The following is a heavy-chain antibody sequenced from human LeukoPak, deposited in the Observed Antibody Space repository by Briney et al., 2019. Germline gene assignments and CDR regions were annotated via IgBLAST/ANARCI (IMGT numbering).Heavy chain of an antibody. CDR1: GYTFNSYG. V-gene: IGHV1-46*02. D-gene: IGHD3-10*01. CDR2: INPSGGST. Sequence: ASVKVSCKASGYTFNSYGISWVRQAPGQGLEWMGIINPSGGSTSYAQKFQGRVTMTRDTSTSTVYMELSSLRSEDTAVYYCAREFRGAPHAFDIWGQGTMVTVSS. J-gene: IGHJ3*02. CDR3: AREFRGAPHAFDI.